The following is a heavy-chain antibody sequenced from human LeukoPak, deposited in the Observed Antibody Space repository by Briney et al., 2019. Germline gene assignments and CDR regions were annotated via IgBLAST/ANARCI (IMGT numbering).Heavy chain of an antibody. CDR3: ARFSADCSSTSCYIDN. Sequence: PSETLSLTCSVSGSSFSSYHWTWIRQSPGKGLELIGHIHYTGSTTYNPSLKSRVTIALDTSKSQFSLKLNSVSAADSAVYYCARFSADCSSTSCYIDNWGPGTLVTVSS. D-gene: IGHD2-2*02. V-gene: IGHV4-59*08. J-gene: IGHJ4*02. CDR1: GSSFSSYH. CDR2: IHYTGST.